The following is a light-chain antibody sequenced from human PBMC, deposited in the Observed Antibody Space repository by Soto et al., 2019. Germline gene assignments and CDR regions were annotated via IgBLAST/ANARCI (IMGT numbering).Light chain of an antibody. Sequence: DIQLTQSPSFLSASVGDRVTITCRASQGISSYLAWYQQKPGKAPKLLIYAASTLQSGVPSRFSGSGSGTEFTLTISSLQPEDFATYYCQQLNSYHFFTFGPGTKVDIK. CDR1: QGISSY. CDR3: QQLNSYHFFT. V-gene: IGKV1-9*01. CDR2: AAS. J-gene: IGKJ3*01.